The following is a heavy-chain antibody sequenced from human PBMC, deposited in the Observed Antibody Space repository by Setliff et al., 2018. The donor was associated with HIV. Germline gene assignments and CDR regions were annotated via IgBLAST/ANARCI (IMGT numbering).Heavy chain of an antibody. J-gene: IGHJ3*02. V-gene: IGHV4-61*02. CDR3: ARGGGYFYDNNAFDI. D-gene: IGHD3-22*01. CDR1: GGAMSSGNYY. CDR2: IYVGGST. Sequence: PSETLSLTCSVSGGAMSSGNYYWNWIRQPADKGLEWIGRIYVGGSTNYRSSLKSRVTISVDSSKNQFSLKLTSVTAADTATYFCARGGGYFYDNNAFDIWGQGTVVTVSS.